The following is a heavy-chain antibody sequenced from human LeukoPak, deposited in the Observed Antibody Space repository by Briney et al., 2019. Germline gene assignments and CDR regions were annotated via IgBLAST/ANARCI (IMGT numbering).Heavy chain of an antibody. CDR3: ARSILRYYFDSSGYYPYYFDY. D-gene: IGHD3-22*01. CDR1: GGSFSGYY. V-gene: IGHV4-34*01. Sequence: TSETLSLTCAVYGGSFSGYYWSWIRQLPGKGLEWIGEINHSGSTNYNPSLKSRVTISVDTSKNQFSLKLSSVTAADTAVYYCARSILRYYFDSSGYYPYYFDYWGQGMLVTVSS. CDR2: INHSGST. J-gene: IGHJ4*02.